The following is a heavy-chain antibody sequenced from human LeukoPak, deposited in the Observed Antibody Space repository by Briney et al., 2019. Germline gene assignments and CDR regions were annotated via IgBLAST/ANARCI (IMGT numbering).Heavy chain of an antibody. CDR3: ARPKKEGLYYYYYYMDV. CDR2: IYYSGST. Sequence: SETLSLTCTVSGGSISSSSYYWGWIRQPPGKGLEWIGSIYYSGSTYYNPSLKSRVTISVDTSKNQFSLKLSSVTAADTAVYYCARPKKEGLYYYYYYMDVWGKGTTVTVSS. V-gene: IGHV4-39*01. D-gene: IGHD3/OR15-3a*01. J-gene: IGHJ6*03. CDR1: GGSISSSSYY.